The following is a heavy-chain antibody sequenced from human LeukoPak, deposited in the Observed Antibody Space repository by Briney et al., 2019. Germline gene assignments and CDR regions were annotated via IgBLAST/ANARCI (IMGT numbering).Heavy chain of an antibody. D-gene: IGHD3-22*01. CDR3: ARDLLAGRLYYDSSGSLARIDY. CDR2: ISAYNGNT. J-gene: IGHJ4*02. CDR1: GGTFSSYA. Sequence: ASVKVSCKASGGTFSSYAISWVRQAPGQGLEWMGWISAYNGNTNYAQKLQGRVTMTTDTSTSTAYMELRSLRSDDTAVYYCARDLLAGRLYYDSSGSLARIDYWGQGTLVTVSS. V-gene: IGHV1-18*01.